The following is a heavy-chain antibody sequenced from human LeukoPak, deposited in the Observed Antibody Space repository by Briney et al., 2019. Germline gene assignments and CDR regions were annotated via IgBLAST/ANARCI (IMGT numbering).Heavy chain of an antibody. CDR3: ARVDQPHSGSGDAFDI. CDR1: GYTFTGYY. CDR2: INPNSGGT. D-gene: IGHD2-2*01. V-gene: IGHV1-2*02. J-gene: IGHJ3*02. Sequence: GASVKVSCKASGYTFTGYYMHWVRQAPGQGLEWMGWINPNSGGTNYAQKFQGRVTMTRDTSISTAYMELSRLRSDDTAVYYCARVDQPHSGSGDAFDIWGQGTMVTVSS.